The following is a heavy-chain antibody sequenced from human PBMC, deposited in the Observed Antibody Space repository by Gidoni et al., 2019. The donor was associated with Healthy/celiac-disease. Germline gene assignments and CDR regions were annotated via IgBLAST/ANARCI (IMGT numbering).Heavy chain of an antibody. J-gene: IGHJ6*04. CDR2: ISYDGSNK. CDR3: AKGPPYLSNYDFWSGLMDV. V-gene: IGHV3-30*18. Sequence: QVQLVESGGGVVQPGSSLRLSCAASGFTFSSYGMHWVRQAPGKGLEWVAVISYDGSNKYYADSVKGRFTISRDNSKNTLYLQMNSLRAEDTAVYYCAKGPPYLSNYDFWSGLMDVWGKGTTVTVSS. CDR1: GFTFSSYG. D-gene: IGHD3-3*01.